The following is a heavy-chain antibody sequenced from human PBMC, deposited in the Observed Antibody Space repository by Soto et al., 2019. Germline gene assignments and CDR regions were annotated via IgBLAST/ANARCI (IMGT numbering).Heavy chain of an antibody. CDR3: TRGPRVSSTGTGAH. CDR1: GFTFSAYW. D-gene: IGHD1-1*01. J-gene: IGHJ4*02. CDR2: ISDDGSTT. Sequence: VGSLRLSCEVSGFTFSAYWMHWVRQVPGKGLIWVSRISDDGSTTTYADSVKGRFTISRDNAKNTLYLQMNSLRADDTGLYYCTRGPRVSSTGTGAHWGQGTLVTVSS. V-gene: IGHV3-74*01.